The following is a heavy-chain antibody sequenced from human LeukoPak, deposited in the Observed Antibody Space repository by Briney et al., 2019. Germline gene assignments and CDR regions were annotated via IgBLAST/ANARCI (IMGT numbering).Heavy chain of an antibody. Sequence: ASVKVSCKVSGYTLTELSMHWVRQAPGKGLEWMGGFDPEDGDTIYAQKFQGRVTMTEDTSTDTAYMELSSLRSEDTAVYYCATDRSSSSWYAFDIWGQGTMVTVSS. V-gene: IGHV1-24*01. CDR1: GYTLTELS. J-gene: IGHJ3*02. D-gene: IGHD6-6*01. CDR3: ATDRSSSSWYAFDI. CDR2: FDPEDGDT.